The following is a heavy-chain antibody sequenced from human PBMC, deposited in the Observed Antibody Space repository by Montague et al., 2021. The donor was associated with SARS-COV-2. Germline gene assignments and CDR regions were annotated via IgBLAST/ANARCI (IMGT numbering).Heavy chain of an antibody. CDR3: ARAGTQIWSRRWFDP. CDR2: IYYSGST. Sequence: SETLSLTCTVSGGSISSSSYYWGWIRQPPGKGLEWIGSIYYSGSTYYNPSLKSRVTISVDTSKNQFSLKLSSVTAADTAVYYCARAGTQIWSRRWFDPWGQGTLVTVSS. V-gene: IGHV4-39*01. CDR1: GGSISSSSYY. J-gene: IGHJ5*02. D-gene: IGHD5-18*01.